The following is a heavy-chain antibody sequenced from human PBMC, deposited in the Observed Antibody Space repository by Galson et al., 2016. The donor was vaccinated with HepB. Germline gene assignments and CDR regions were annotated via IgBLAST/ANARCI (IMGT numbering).Heavy chain of an antibody. V-gene: IGHV5-10-1*01. J-gene: IGHJ4*02. CDR3: ARPYYYHSGRYRD. CDR2: IDPGNANT. Sequence: QSGAEVKKPGESLKISCKGSGYTFTNYWIHWVRQMPGKGLEWMGKIDPGNANTNYSPSFQGHVTISVDRSISTAYLQWSSLKASDTAMYYCARPYYYHSGRYRDWGQGTLVTVSS. CDR1: GYTFTNYW. D-gene: IGHD3-10*01.